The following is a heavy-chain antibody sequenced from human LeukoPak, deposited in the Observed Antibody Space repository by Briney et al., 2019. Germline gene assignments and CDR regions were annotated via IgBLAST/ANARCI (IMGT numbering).Heavy chain of an antibody. V-gene: IGHV1-2*04. Sequence: ASVKVSCKASGYTLTGYYMHWVRQAPGQGLEWMGWINPNSGGTNYAQKFQGWVTMTRDTSISTAYMELRSLRSDDTAVYYCARDSGSGWYMYNWFDPWGQGTLVTVSS. CDR1: GYTLTGYY. CDR2: INPNSGGT. J-gene: IGHJ5*02. D-gene: IGHD6-19*01. CDR3: ARDSGSGWYMYNWFDP.